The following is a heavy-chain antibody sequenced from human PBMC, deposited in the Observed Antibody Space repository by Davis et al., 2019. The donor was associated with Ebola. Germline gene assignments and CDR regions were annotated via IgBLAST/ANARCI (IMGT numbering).Heavy chain of an antibody. CDR2: ISHDGTNK. V-gene: IGHV3-30-3*01. Sequence: GGSLRLSCVASGFTFSAYSMHWVRQAPGKGLEWVALISHDGTNKYIADSVKGRFTLSRDNSKNTLYLQMNSLTPEDTAVYYCARVGNRIAIFGVDYWGQGTLVTVSS. J-gene: IGHJ4*02. CDR1: GFTFSAYS. D-gene: IGHD3-3*01. CDR3: ARVGNRIAIFGVDY.